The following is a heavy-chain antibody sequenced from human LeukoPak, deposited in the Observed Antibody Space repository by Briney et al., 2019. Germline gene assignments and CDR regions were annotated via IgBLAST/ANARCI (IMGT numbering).Heavy chain of an antibody. CDR3: ARRSSGWYENNAPDY. Sequence: PGGSLRLSCAASGFTFISYWMSWVRQAQGKGLEWVANIKQDGSEKYYVDSVKGRFTVSRDNAKNSLYLQMNSLRAEDTAVYYCARRSSGWYENNAPDYWGQGTLVTVSS. D-gene: IGHD6-19*01. V-gene: IGHV3-7*01. CDR1: GFTFISYW. CDR2: IKQDGSEK. J-gene: IGHJ4*02.